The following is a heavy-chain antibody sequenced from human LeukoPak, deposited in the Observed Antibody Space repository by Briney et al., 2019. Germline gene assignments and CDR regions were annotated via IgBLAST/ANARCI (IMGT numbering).Heavy chain of an antibody. CDR3: ARRGRDGYNPFEY. D-gene: IGHD5-24*01. Sequence: GESLKISCKGSGYSFTSYWIGWVRQKPGKRLEWMGIIYPGDSDTRYSPSFQGQVTISVDKSTSTAYLQWSSLKASDTAMYYCARRGRDGYNPFEYWGQGTLVTVSS. J-gene: IGHJ4*02. V-gene: IGHV5-51*01. CDR2: IYPGDSDT. CDR1: GYSFTSYW.